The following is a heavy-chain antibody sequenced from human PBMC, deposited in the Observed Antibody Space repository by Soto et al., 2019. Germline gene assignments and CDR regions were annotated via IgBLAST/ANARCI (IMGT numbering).Heavy chain of an antibody. CDR1: GYTFTSYA. CDR3: ARAGSIAAAGYFDY. J-gene: IGHJ4*02. V-gene: IGHV1-3*01. D-gene: IGHD6-13*01. Sequence: QVRLVQSGAEVKKPGASVKVSCKASGYTFTSYAMHWVRQAPGQRLEWMGWINAGNGNTKYSQKFQGRVTITRDTSASTAYMELSSLRSEDTAVYYCARAGSIAAAGYFDYWGQGTLVTVSS. CDR2: INAGNGNT.